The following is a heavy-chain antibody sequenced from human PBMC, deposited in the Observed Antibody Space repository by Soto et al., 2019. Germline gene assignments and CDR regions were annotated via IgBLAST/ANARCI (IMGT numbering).Heavy chain of an antibody. D-gene: IGHD3-22*01. V-gene: IGHV1-69*13. CDR1: GGTFSSYA. Sequence: SVKVSCKASGGTFSSYAISWLRQAPGQGLEWMGGIIPIFGTANYAQKFQGRVTITADESTSTAYMELSSLRSEDTAVYYCARVSPPYYYDSSGSTRGHNWFDPWGQGTLVTVSS. CDR3: ARVSPPYYYDSSGSTRGHNWFDP. J-gene: IGHJ5*02. CDR2: IIPIFGTA.